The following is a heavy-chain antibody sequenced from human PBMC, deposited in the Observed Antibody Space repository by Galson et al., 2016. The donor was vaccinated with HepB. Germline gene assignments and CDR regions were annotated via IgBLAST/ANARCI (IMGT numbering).Heavy chain of an antibody. CDR3: ARDRGTWDGSGELIDI. CDR1: GDSVSSNGAA. CDR2: TYYRSKWYN. D-gene: IGHD3-10*01. Sequence: CAISGDSVSSNGAAWNWIRQSPSRGLEWLGWTYYRSKWYNKYAVSVQGRITINPDTSKNQFSLQLNSVTPEDTAVYYCARDRGTWDGSGELIDIWGQGTMVIVSS. J-gene: IGHJ3*02. V-gene: IGHV6-1*01.